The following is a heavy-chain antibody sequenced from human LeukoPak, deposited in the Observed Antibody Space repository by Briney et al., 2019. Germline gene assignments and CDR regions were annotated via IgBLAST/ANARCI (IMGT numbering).Heavy chain of an antibody. CDR3: ARDLNYGVDWYFDL. J-gene: IGHJ2*01. CDR2: ISYDGSNK. Sequence: GGSLRLSCAASGFTFSSYAMHWVRQAPGKGLEWVAVISYDGSNKYYADSVKGRFTISRDNSKNTLYLQMNSLRAEDTALYHCARDLNYGVDWYFDLWGRGTLVTVSS. V-gene: IGHV3-30-3*01. CDR1: GFTFSSYA. D-gene: IGHD4-17*01.